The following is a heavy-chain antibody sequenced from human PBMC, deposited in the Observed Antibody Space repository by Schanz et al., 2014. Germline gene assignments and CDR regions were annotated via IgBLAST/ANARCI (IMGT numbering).Heavy chain of an antibody. CDR1: GFTFSSYA. Sequence: EAQLLESGGGLVQPGGSLRLSCAASGFTFSSYAMSWVRQAPGKGLEWVSAISGSGGSTYYADSVKGRFTISRDNSKNTLYLQMNSLRAEDTAVYYCAKGRFGELSAFDIWGRGTMVTVSS. CDR3: AKGRFGELSAFDI. V-gene: IGHV3-23*01. D-gene: IGHD3-10*01. J-gene: IGHJ3*02. CDR2: ISGSGGST.